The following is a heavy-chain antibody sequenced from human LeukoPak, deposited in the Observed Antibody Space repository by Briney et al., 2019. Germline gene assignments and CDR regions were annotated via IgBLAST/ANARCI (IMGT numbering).Heavy chain of an antibody. V-gene: IGHV1-24*01. J-gene: IGHJ4*02. CDR2: FDPEDGET. CDR1: GYTLTELS. D-gene: IGHD3-22*01. CDR3: ATVTYYYDSSGYFYFDY. Sequence: ASVNVSCKVSGYTLTELSMHWVRQAPGKGLEWMGGFDPEDGETIYAQKFQGRVTMTEDTSTDTAYMELSSLRSEDTAVYYCATVTYYYDSSGYFYFDYWGQGTLVTVSS.